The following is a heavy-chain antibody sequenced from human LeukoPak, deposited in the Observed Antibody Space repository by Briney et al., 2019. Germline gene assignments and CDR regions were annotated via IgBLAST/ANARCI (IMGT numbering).Heavy chain of an antibody. Sequence: PGGSLKLSCAASGFSFSSYDMHWVRQPTGKGLEWVSSVGTAGDAYYPGYVKGRFTISRENAKNSLYLQMSSLRAGDTAVYYCVRRDGYNSLDQWGQGTLVTVSS. J-gene: IGHJ4*02. D-gene: IGHD5-24*01. CDR2: VGTAGDA. V-gene: IGHV3-13*01. CDR1: GFSFSSYD. CDR3: VRRDGYNSLDQ.